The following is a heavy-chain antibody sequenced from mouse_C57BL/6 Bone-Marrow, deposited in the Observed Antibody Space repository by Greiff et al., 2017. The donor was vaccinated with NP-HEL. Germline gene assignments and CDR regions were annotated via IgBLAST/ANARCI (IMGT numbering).Heavy chain of an antibody. CDR2: FTMYSDAT. J-gene: IGHJ4*01. CDR1: SFAFMASA. CDR3: AREGLRGAMDY. V-gene: IGHV1-49*01. Sequence: LQQSGAELVRPGSSVKLSCTDSSFAFMASAMHWVKQSPGHGLEWIGSFTMYSDATEYSENFKGKATLTANTSSSTAYMELSSLTSEDSAVYYCAREGLRGAMDYWGQGTSVTVSS. D-gene: IGHD3-1*01.